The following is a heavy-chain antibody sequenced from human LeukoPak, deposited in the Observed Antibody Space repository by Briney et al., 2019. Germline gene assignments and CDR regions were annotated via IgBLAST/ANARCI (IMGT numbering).Heavy chain of an antibody. CDR3: ATSRTFDY. D-gene: IGHD1-1*01. Sequence: GGSLRLSCAASGFTFSNYAMSWVRQAPGKGLEWVSGISDTGGSTYYADSVKGRFTISRDNAKNTVYLQMNSLRAEDTAVYYCATSRTFDYWGQGTLVTVSS. CDR2: ISDTGGST. CDR1: GFTFSNYA. V-gene: IGHV3-23*01. J-gene: IGHJ4*02.